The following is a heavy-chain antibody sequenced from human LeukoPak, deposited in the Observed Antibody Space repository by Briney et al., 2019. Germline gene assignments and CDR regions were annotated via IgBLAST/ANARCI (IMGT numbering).Heavy chain of an antibody. CDR1: GGSFSGYY. V-gene: IGHV4-34*01. Sequence: SETLPLTCAVYGGSFSGYYWSWIRQPPGKGLEWIGEINHSGSTNYNPSLKSRVTISVDTSKNQFSLKLSSVTAADTAVYYCATGGGSSSLFDYWGQGTLVTVSS. J-gene: IGHJ4*02. D-gene: IGHD6-6*01. CDR3: ATGGGSSSLFDY. CDR2: INHSGST.